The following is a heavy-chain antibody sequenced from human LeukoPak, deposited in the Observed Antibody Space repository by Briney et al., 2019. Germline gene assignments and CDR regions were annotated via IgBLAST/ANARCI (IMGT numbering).Heavy chain of an antibody. D-gene: IGHD6-13*01. CDR1: GYTFTRYG. J-gene: IGHJ1*01. V-gene: IGHV1-18*01. CDR3: ASFIGLSTSWYEYFQH. Sequence: ASVKVSCKASGYTFTRYGFTWVRQAPGQGLDGMGWINGYNGNTNYAQKFQGRVTMTTDTSTSPVYMELRSLRSDDTAVYFCASFIGLSTSWYEYFQHWGQGTLVTVSS. CDR2: INGYNGNT.